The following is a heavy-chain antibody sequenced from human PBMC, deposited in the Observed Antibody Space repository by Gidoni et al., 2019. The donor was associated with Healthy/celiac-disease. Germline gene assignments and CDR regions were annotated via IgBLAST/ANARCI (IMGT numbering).Heavy chain of an antibody. J-gene: IGHJ4*02. D-gene: IGHD2-2*01. CDR1: GFTFSSYA. V-gene: IGHV3-23*01. CDR3: AKDVGLCSSTSCYGGFY. Sequence: EVQLLESGGGLVQPGGSLRLSCAASGFTFSSYAMSWVRQAPGKALEWVSAISGSGGSTYYADSVKGRFTISRDNSKNTLYLQMNSLRAEDTAVYYCAKDVGLCSSTSCYGGFYWGQGTLVTVSS. CDR2: ISGSGGST.